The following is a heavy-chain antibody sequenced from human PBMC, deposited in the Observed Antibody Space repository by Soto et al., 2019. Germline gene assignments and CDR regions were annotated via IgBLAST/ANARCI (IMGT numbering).Heavy chain of an antibody. V-gene: IGHV3-74*01. D-gene: IGHD1-26*01. CDR2: INSDGTIT. Sequence: EVHLVESGGGLVQPGGCLRLSCATSGFNFSTYWVHWVRQVPGKRLVWVSRINSDGTITDNPDSVRGRFTTSRDNAKKTLYLEMNSLRADDTAIYYCTRDGGGRYYGGFDNWGQGTLVTVSS. CDR1: GFNFSTYW. J-gene: IGHJ4*02. CDR3: TRDGGGRYYGGFDN.